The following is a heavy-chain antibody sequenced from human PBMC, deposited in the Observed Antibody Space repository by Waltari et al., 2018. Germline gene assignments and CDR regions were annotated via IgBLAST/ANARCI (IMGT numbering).Heavy chain of an antibody. V-gene: IGHV4-59*01. CDR2: IYSSGTT. Sequence: QVQLQESGPGLVKPSETLSLTCTVSVGSLNNYYWNWIRQPPGKGLEWIGFIYSSGTTNYTPSLKSRVTISIDTSKNQFSLNLSSVTAADTAVYYCARVSAAGGTRLFDYWGQGTLVTVSS. J-gene: IGHJ4*02. D-gene: IGHD6-13*01. CDR1: VGSLNNYY. CDR3: ARVSAAGGTRLFDY.